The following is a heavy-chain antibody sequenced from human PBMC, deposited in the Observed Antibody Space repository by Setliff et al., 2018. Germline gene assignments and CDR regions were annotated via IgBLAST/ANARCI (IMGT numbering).Heavy chain of an antibody. CDR3: VRDRDGLGDY. Sequence: LSCAASGFTFSTYRMHWVRQAPGKGLEWVGRIKGKTDGGVTDYAAPVKGTFTISRDDSKSTVYLQMDSLKTEDTAVYFCVRDRDGLGDYWGQGTPVTVSS. CDR1: GFTFSTYR. V-gene: IGHV3-15*01. CDR2: IKGKTDGGVT. D-gene: IGHD7-27*01. J-gene: IGHJ4*02.